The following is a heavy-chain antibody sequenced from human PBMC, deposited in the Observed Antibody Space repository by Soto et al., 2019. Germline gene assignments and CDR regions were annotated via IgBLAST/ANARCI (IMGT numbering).Heavy chain of an antibody. CDR3: ARRWSGTDY. CDR1: GGSITSYY. Sequence: QVQLQESGPGLVKPSEALSLTCTVSGGSITSYYWSWIRQPPGKGLEWIGYIHNSGSTSYNPSLQSRVTISAEVSKNQFSLDLRSVTAADTAVYYCARRWSGTDYWGHGTLVTVSS. V-gene: IGHV4-59*01. J-gene: IGHJ4*01. CDR2: IHNSGST. D-gene: IGHD3-10*01.